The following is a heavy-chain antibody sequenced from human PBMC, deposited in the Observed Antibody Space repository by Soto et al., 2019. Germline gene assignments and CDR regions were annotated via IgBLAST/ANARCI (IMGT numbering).Heavy chain of an antibody. V-gene: IGHV4-31*03. D-gene: IGHD1-26*01. CDR1: GGSISSGGYY. Sequence: SSETLSLTCTVSGGSISSGGYYWSWIRQHPGKGLEWIGYIYYSGSTYYNPSLKSRVTISVDTSKNQFSLKLSSVTAADTAVYYCARGEGATAYYYGMDVWGQGTTVTVSS. CDR3: ARGEGATAYYYGMDV. J-gene: IGHJ6*02. CDR2: IYYSGST.